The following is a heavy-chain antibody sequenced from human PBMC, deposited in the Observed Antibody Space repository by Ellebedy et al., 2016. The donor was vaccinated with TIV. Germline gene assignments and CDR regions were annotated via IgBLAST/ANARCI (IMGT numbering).Heavy chain of an antibody. CDR3: ARGITVADSRGFFYYYGLDV. V-gene: IGHV3-66*01. CDR2: IYSDGST. Sequence: GESLKISCATSGFNVSGNYMSWVRQAPGKGLEWVSVIYSDGSTFYADSVKGRLAISRDSSKNTLSLQMSSLRAEDTAVYYCARGITVADSRGFFYYYGLDVWGQGTTVTVFS. CDR1: GFNVSGNY. D-gene: IGHD6-19*01. J-gene: IGHJ6*02.